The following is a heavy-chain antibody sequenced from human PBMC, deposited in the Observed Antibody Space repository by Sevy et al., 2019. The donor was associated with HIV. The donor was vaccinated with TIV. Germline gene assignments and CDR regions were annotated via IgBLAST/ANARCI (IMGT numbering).Heavy chain of an antibody. CDR2: ISAGGGST. J-gene: IGHJ4*02. Sequence: GGSLRLSCAASGFTFSSYAVSWVRRAPGKGVEWVSAISAGGGSTYYADSVKGRFTISRDNSKNTLYLQMNSLRAEDTAVYYCAKDGVGATGNYFDYWGQGTLVTVSS. V-gene: IGHV3-23*01. CDR3: AKDGVGATGNYFDY. D-gene: IGHD1-26*01. CDR1: GFTFSSYA.